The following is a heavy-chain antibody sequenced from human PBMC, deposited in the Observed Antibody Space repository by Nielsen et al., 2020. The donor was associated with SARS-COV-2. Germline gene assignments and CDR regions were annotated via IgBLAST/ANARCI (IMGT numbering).Heavy chain of an antibody. Sequence: GGSLRLSCAASGFTFSSYGMHWVRQAPGKGLEWVAVIWYDGSNKYYADSVKGRFTISRDNSKNTLYLQMNSLRAEDTAVYYCARDRIVGATEADAFDIWGQGTMVTVSS. CDR1: GFTFSSYG. CDR3: ARDRIVGATEADAFDI. V-gene: IGHV3-33*01. CDR2: IWYDGSNK. J-gene: IGHJ3*02. D-gene: IGHD1-26*01.